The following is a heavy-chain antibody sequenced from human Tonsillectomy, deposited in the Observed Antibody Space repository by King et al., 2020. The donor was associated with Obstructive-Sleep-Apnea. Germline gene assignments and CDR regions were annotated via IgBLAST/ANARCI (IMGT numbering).Heavy chain of an antibody. CDR2: IRSKAYGGTT. CDR3: SRTGGYEPYGMDV. V-gene: IGHV3-49*03. Sequence: EVQLVESGGGLVQPGRSLRLSCTASGFTFGDYAMSWFRQAPGKGLEWVGFIRSKAYGGTTEYAASVKGRFTISRDDFKSIAYLQMNSLKIEDTAVYHCSRTGGYEPYGMDVWGQGTTVTVSS. J-gene: IGHJ6*02. CDR1: GFTFGDYA. D-gene: IGHD5-12*01.